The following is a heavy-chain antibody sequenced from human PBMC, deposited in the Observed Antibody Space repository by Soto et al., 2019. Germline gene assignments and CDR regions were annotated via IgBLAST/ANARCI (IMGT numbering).Heavy chain of an antibody. CDR3: AREKGSSGRAAWFDP. CDR1: GFTFDTAH. V-gene: IGHV3-30*03. J-gene: IGHJ5*02. D-gene: IGHD3-10*01. Sequence: QEQLAESGGGVVQPGTSLRLSCAASGFTFDTAHMHWVRQAPGRGLEWVALISADGTNKVYGTSVEGRFTVSRDNSKNTLDLQIDSLRADDAAIYYCAREKGSSGRAAWFDPWGQGTLVIVSS. CDR2: ISADGTNK.